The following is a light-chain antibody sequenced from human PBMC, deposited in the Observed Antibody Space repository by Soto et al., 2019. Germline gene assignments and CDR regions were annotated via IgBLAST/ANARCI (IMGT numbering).Light chain of an antibody. CDR3: SSYTSSIVV. CDR2: EVS. CDR1: SSDVGGYNY. Sequence: QSALTQPASVSGSPGQSITISCTGTSSDVGGYNYVSWYQQHPGKAPKLMIYEVSNRPPGVSNRFSGSKSGNTASLTISGLQADDEADYYCSSYTSSIVVFGGGTKLTVL. V-gene: IGLV2-14*01. J-gene: IGLJ2*01.